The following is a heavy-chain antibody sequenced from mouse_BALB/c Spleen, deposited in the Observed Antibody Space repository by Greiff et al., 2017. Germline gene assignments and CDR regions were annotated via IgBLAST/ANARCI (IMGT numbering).Heavy chain of an antibody. V-gene: IGHV1-69*02. J-gene: IGHJ3*01. CDR2: IYPSDSYT. CDR3: TLNWDKAY. CDR1: GYTFTSYW. Sequence: QVQLQQPGAELVRPGASVKLSCKASGYTFTSYWINWVKQRPGQGLEWIGNIYPSDSYTNYNQKFKDKATLTVDKSSSTAYMQLSSPTSEDSAVYYCTLNWDKAYWGQGTLVTVSA. D-gene: IGHD4-1*01.